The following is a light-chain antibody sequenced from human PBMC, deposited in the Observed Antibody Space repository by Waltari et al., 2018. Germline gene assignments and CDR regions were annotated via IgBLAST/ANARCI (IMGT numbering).Light chain of an antibody. CDR1: ISDMGEGHA. V-gene: IGLV1-40*01. CDR3: QSYDLGLGGV. Sequence: QSVLSQPLSVAGALAQRVTISCTARISDMGEGHAVPWYQLIPGAVPKHLIYDNTNRPSGVPDRFSGSKSGTSASLAITGLQDEDEAHYYCQSYDLGLGGVFGGGTRVTVL. CDR2: DNT. J-gene: IGLJ3*02.